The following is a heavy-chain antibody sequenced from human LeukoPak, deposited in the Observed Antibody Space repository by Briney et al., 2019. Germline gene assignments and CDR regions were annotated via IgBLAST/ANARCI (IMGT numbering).Heavy chain of an antibody. CDR1: GYIFTNYY. D-gene: IGHD5-18*01. Sequence: ASVRVSCKASGYIFTNYYMHWLRQAPGQGLEWMGIIDPSGGSASYAQKFLGRVTMTSDTSASTVYMELSSLRSEDTAVYYCARDLDRGYSYGYVSAYWGQGTLVTVSS. CDR3: ARDLDRGYSYGYVSAY. V-gene: IGHV1-46*01. J-gene: IGHJ4*02. CDR2: IDPSGGSA.